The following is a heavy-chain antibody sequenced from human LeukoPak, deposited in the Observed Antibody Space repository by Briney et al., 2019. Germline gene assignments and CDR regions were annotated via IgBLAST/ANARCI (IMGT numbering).Heavy chain of an antibody. CDR2: ISSSSSTI. V-gene: IGHV3-48*01. CDR3: ARETRVLRFLEWFSGLGY. Sequence: GGSLRLSCAASGFTFSSYEMNWVRQAPGKGLEWVSYISSSSSTIYYADSVKGRFTISRDNAKNSLYLQMNSLRAEDTAVYYCARETRVLRFLEWFSGLGYWGQGTLVTVSS. J-gene: IGHJ4*02. CDR1: GFTFSSYE. D-gene: IGHD3-3*01.